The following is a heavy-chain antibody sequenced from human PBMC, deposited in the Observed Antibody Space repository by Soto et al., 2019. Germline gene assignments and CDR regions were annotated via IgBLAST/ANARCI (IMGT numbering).Heavy chain of an antibody. D-gene: IGHD3-10*01. V-gene: IGHV3-23*01. Sequence: PGGSLRLSCAASGLPFSSYAMSWVRQAPGKGLEWVSAISGRGGSTYYADSVKGRFTISRDNSKNTLYLQMNSLRAEDTAVYYCAKVVEVPREEYFDYWGQGTLVTVSS. CDR1: GLPFSSYA. CDR2: ISGRGGST. CDR3: AKVVEVPREEYFDY. J-gene: IGHJ4*02.